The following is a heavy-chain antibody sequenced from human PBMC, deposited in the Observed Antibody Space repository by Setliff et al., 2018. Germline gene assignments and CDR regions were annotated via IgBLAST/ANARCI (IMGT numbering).Heavy chain of an antibody. CDR1: GYSFSAYY. V-gene: IGHV1-46*01. CDR3: ARSFDSGFYHQRDAYDI. D-gene: IGHD5-12*01. J-gene: IGHJ3*02. CDR2: INPGGGSA. Sequence: ASVKVSCKASGYSFSAYYMHWVRQAPGQGPEWMGIINPGGGSASLAPKFQGRVTMTRDMSTSTAYMEFSSLRSDDTAVYYCARSFDSGFYHQRDAYDIWGQGTLVTVSS.